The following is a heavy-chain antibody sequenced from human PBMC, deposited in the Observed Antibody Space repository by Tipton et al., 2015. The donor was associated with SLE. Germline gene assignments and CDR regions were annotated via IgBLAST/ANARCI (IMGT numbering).Heavy chain of an antibody. CDR2: IYYSGST. V-gene: IGHV4-59*08. D-gene: IGHD5-18*01. CDR3: ARGYSYGGGYYFDY. CDR1: GGSINNYY. Sequence: TLSLTCTVSGGSINNYYWSWIRQPPGKGLEWIGYIYYSGSTNYNPSLKSRVTISVDRSKNQFSLKLSSVTAADTAVYYCARGYSYGGGYYFDYWGQGTLVTVSS. J-gene: IGHJ4*02.